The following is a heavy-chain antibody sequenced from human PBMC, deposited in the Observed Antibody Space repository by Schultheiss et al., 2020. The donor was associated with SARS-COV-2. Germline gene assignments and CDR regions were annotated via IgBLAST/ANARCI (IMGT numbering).Heavy chain of an antibody. CDR3: ARGLRDIVVVPAATIVFDY. CDR2: IYYSGST. J-gene: IGHJ4*02. V-gene: IGHV4-59*12. CDR1: GGSISSYY. D-gene: IGHD2-2*01. Sequence: SETLSLTCTVSGGSISSYYWSWIRQPAGKGLEWIGYIYYSGSTNYNPSLKSRVTISVDTSKNQFSLKLSSVTAADTAVYYCARGLRDIVVVPAATIVFDYWGQGTLVTVSS.